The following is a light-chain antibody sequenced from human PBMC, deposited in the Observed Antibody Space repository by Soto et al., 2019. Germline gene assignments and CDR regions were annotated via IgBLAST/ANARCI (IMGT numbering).Light chain of an antibody. Sequence: IQMKQSPSTRSASVGDRVTVTCRASQSISSWLAWYQQKPGKAPKLLIYKASTLKSGVPSRFSGSGSGTEFTLTISSLQPDDFATYYCQQYNSRRTFGQGTMA. V-gene: IGKV1-5*03. CDR1: QSISSW. CDR3: QQYNSRRT. J-gene: IGKJ1*01. CDR2: KAS.